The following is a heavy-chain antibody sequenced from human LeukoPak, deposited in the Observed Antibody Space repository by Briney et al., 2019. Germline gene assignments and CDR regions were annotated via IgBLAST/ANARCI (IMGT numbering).Heavy chain of an antibody. V-gene: IGHV3-7*01. Sequence: GGSLRLSCAASGFTFSTYWMSWVRQAPGKGLEWVANIKEDGSEKHDVDSVKGRFTIFRDNAKNSVYLQMSSLRAEDTAVYYCVGCAGSFCYFDYWGQGTLVTVSS. J-gene: IGHJ4*02. CDR1: GFTFSTYW. CDR2: IKEDGSEK. D-gene: IGHD3-10*01. CDR3: VGCAGSFCYFDY.